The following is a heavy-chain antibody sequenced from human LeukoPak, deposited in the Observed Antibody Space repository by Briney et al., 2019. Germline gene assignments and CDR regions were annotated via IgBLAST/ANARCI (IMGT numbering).Heavy chain of an antibody. Sequence: GGSLRLSCEASRLTISSYGMTWLRQAPGKGLEWVAYIKEDGSENFYVGSVKGRFTISRDNARKSLYLQMNSLRVEDTAVYYCARGAGVFFDNWGQGTLVTVSS. CDR3: ARGAGVFFDN. D-gene: IGHD3-10*01. CDR2: IKEDGSEN. V-gene: IGHV3-7*01. J-gene: IGHJ4*02. CDR1: RLTISSYG.